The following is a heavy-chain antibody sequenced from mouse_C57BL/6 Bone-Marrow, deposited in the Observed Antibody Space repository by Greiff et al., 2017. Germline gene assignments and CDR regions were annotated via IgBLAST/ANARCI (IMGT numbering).Heavy chain of an antibody. V-gene: IGHV1-66*01. D-gene: IGHD1-1*01. Sequence: VQLQQSGPELVKPGASVKISCKASGYSFTSYYIHWVKQRPGQGLEWMGWIYPGSGNTKYNEKFKGKATLTADTSSSTAYMQLSSLTSEDTAVYYCARWITTPHYGSVFAYWGQGTLVTVSA. CDR1: GYSFTSYY. CDR3: ARWITTPHYGSVFAY. J-gene: IGHJ3*01. CDR2: IYPGSGNT.